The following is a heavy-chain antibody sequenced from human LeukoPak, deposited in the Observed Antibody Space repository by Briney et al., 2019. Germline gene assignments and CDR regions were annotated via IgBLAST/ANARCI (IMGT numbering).Heavy chain of an antibody. J-gene: IGHJ4*02. CDR1: GYTFTTSW. CDR3: ARRHSSSSDY. D-gene: IGHD6-6*01. V-gene: IGHV5-51*01. CDR2: IYPADSDT. Sequence: GESLKISCKGSGYTFTTSWIGWVRQMPGKGLEWIGIIYPADSDTRYSPSFQGQVTISADKSISTAYLQWSSLKASDTAMYYCARRHSSSSDYWGQGTLVTVSS.